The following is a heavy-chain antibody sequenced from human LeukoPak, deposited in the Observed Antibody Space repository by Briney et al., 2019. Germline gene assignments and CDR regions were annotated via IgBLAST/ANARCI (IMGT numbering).Heavy chain of an antibody. J-gene: IGHJ4*02. V-gene: IGHV4-39*01. CDR2: IYYSGST. D-gene: IGHD3-3*01. CDR1: GGSISSSSYY. CDR3: ARRRLSGYYTGIGDFDY. Sequence: SETLSLTCTVSGGSISSSSYYWGWIRQPPGKGLEWIGSIYYSGSTYYNPSLKSRVTISVDTSKNQFSLKLSSVTAADTAVYYCARRRLSGYYTGIGDFDYWGQGTLVTVSS.